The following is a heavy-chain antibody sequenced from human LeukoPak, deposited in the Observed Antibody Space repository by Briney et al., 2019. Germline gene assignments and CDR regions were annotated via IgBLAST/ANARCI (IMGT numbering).Heavy chain of an antibody. D-gene: IGHD6-19*01. J-gene: IGHJ4*02. Sequence: SETLSFTCTVSGGSISSGSYYWTWIRQPAGKGLEWIGRIHTSGSTNCDPSLKSRVTISVDTSRNHFSLNLNSVTATDTAVYYCARGKVYRSDWYYYDYWGQGTLVTVSS. CDR3: ARGKVYRSDWYYYDY. CDR2: IHTSGST. CDR1: GGSISSGSYY. V-gene: IGHV4-61*02.